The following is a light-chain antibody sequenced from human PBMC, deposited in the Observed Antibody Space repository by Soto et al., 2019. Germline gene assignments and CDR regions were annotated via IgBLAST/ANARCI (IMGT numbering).Light chain of an antibody. CDR2: AAS. CDR1: QGISNY. CDR3: QQYDKWPRT. Sequence: DIQMTQSPSSLSASVGDRVTITCRASQGISNYLTWYQQKPGKVPKLLIYAASTLQSGVPARFSGSGSGTEFTLTISNLQSEDFAVYHCQQYDKWPRTFGQGTKVDI. V-gene: IGKV1-27*01. J-gene: IGKJ1*01.